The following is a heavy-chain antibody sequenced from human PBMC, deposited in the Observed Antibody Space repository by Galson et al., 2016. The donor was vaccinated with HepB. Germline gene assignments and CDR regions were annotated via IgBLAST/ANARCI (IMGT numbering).Heavy chain of an antibody. V-gene: IGHV3-30*03. D-gene: IGHD4-17*01. Sequence: SLRLSCAASGLSFRSYGMHWVRQAPGKGLEWVAVISYDGTKRTYGDSVRGRFTISRDNSKNTLYLEMNSPRAEDTAVYYCASPYGDYDDDAFDIWGQGTMVTVSS. CDR3: ASPYGDYDDDAFDI. CDR2: ISYDGTKR. CDR1: GLSFRSYG. J-gene: IGHJ3*02.